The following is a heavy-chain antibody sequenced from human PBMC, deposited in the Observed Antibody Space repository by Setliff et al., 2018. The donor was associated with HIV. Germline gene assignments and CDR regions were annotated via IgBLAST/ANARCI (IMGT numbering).Heavy chain of an antibody. CDR1: GGAITGYY. CDR3: ARDFNYGSGRYYYYMDV. V-gene: IGHV4-4*08. J-gene: IGHJ6*03. CDR2: IYSGGSA. D-gene: IGHD3-10*01. Sequence: SETLSLTCNVSGGAITGYYWSWVRQAPGKALESIASIYSGGSAIYHPSLKSRVTISVDTSKNQFSLKLSSVTAADTAVYYCARDFNYGSGRYYYYMDVWGKGTAVTVSS.